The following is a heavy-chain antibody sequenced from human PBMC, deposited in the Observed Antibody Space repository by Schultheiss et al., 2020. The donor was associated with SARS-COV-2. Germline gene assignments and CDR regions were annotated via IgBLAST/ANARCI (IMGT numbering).Heavy chain of an antibody. CDR2: IRQDGSVT. J-gene: IGHJ5*02. V-gene: IGHV3-7*01. Sequence: GGSLRLSCAASGFSFSTYWMYWVRQAPGKGLEWVALIRQDGSVTYYVDSVRGRFTTSRDNAKNSVYLQMDTLRVEDTAVYYCASRAWGRFFDPWGQGTLVTVSS. CDR1: GFSFSTYW. CDR3: ASRAWGRFFDP. D-gene: IGHD3-16*01.